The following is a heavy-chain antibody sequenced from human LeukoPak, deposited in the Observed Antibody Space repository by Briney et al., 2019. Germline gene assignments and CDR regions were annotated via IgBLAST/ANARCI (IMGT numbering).Heavy chain of an antibody. V-gene: IGHV4-34*01. CDR1: GGSFSGYY. CDR3: ARDSLYSSSSGEYDY. Sequence: SETLSLTCAVYGGSFSGYYWSWIRQPPGKGLEWIGEINHSGSTNYNPSLKSRVTISVDTSKNQFSLKLSSVTAADTAVYYCARDSLYSSSSGEYDYWGQGTLVTVSS. CDR2: INHSGST. D-gene: IGHD6-6*01. J-gene: IGHJ4*02.